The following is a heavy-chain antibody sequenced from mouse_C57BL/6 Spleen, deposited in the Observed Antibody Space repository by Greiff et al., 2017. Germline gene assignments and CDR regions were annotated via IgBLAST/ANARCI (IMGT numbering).Heavy chain of an antibody. CDR2: LSSGSSTI. V-gene: IGHV5-17*01. Sequence: EVQLVESGGGLVKPGGSLKLSCAASGFTFSDYGMHWVRQAPEKGLEWVAYLSSGSSTIYYADKVKGRFTISRDNAKNTLFLQMTSLSSEDTAMYYCAREVGGHYFDYWGQGTTLTVAS. J-gene: IGHJ2*01. CDR3: AREVGGHYFDY. CDR1: GFTFSDYG.